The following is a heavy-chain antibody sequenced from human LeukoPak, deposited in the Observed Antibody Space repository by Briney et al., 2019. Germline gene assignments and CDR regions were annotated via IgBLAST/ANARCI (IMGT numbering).Heavy chain of an antibody. V-gene: IGHV7-4-1*02. J-gene: IGHJ3*02. CDR2: INTNTGNP. Sequence: ASVKVSCKASGYTFTSYAMNWVRQAPGQGLEWMGWINTNTGNPAYAQGFTGRFVFSLDTSVSTAYLQISSLKAEDTAVYYRAREYSSGYYLGFRGAFDIWGQGTMVTVSS. D-gene: IGHD3-22*01. CDR3: AREYSSGYYLGFRGAFDI. CDR1: GYTFTSYA.